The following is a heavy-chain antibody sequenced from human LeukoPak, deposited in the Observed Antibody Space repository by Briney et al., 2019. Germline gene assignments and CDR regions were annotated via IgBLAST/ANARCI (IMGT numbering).Heavy chain of an antibody. J-gene: IGHJ5*02. CDR3: ARGSFPAYTTTATTRAFPFDP. D-gene: IGHD4-17*01. CDR2: IYYSGST. CDR1: GGSISSYY. V-gene: IGHV4-59*01. Sequence: SETLSLTCTVSGGSISSYYWSWIRQPPGKGLEWIGYIYYSGSTNYNPSLKSRVTTSVDTSKNQFSLKLSSVTAADTAVYYCARGSFPAYTTTATTRAFPFDPWGQGTLVTVSS.